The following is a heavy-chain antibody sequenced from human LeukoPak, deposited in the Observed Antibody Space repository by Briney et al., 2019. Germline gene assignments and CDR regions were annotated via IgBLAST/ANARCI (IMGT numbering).Heavy chain of an antibody. CDR3: ARVEDGYKLGVDY. Sequence: SETLSLTCTVSGGSISSGSYYWSWIRQPAGKGLEWIGRIYTSGSTNYNPSLKSRVTISVDTSKNQFSPKLSSVTAADTAVYYCARVEDGYKLGVDYWGQGTLVTVSS. CDR2: IYTSGST. V-gene: IGHV4-61*02. D-gene: IGHD5-24*01. CDR1: GGSISSGSYY. J-gene: IGHJ4*02.